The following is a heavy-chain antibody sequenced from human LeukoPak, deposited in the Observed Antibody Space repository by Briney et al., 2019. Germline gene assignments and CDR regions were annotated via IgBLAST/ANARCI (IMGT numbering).Heavy chain of an antibody. V-gene: IGHV1-69*05. CDR3: ASTLGFRGLSIRSWFDP. Sequence: SVKVSCKASGGTFSSYAISWVRQAPGQGLEWMGGIIPIFGTANYAQKFQGRVTITTDESTSTAYMELSSLRSEDTAVYYCASTLGFRGLSIRSWFDPWGQGTLVTVSS. D-gene: IGHD3-10*01. CDR1: GGTFSSYA. J-gene: IGHJ5*02. CDR2: IIPIFGTA.